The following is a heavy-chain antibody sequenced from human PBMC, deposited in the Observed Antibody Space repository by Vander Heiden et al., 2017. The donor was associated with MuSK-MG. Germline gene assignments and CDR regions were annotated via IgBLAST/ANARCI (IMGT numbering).Heavy chain of an antibody. Sequence: QEQLVQSAAEVRKPGASVKVPCQASGYLFTASYLHWVRRAPRPGLEGMGRISANSGGTNYEQKFQGRVTMTRVTTTNTAYMELIGPRSDDKAVYYCARGGYDFWTGSISHDFFDFWGQGTLVTVSS. CDR1: GYLFTASY. CDR3: ARGGYDFWTGSISHDFFDF. V-gene: IGHV1-2*02. J-gene: IGHJ4*01. CDR2: ISANSGGT. D-gene: IGHD3-3*01.